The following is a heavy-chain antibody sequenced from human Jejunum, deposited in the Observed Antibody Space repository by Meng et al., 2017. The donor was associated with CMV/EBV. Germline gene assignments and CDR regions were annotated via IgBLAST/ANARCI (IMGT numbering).Heavy chain of an antibody. Sequence: VSSDSINSYYWNWIRQPPGKGLEWIGYVSDIGSTNYNASLRSRVTMSLDTSNKHFFLKLSSVTAADTAVYYCARGLRGYLLAFDPWGQGSLVTV. D-gene: IGHD3-10*01. CDR3: ARGLRGYLLAFDP. CDR2: VSDIGST. CDR1: SDSINSYY. J-gene: IGHJ5*02. V-gene: IGHV4-59*13.